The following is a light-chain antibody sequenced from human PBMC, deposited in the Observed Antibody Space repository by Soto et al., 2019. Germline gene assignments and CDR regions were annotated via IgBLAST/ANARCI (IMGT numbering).Light chain of an antibody. CDR3: GTWDSGLNAYV. J-gene: IGLJ1*01. CDR1: RSNIGNNY. V-gene: IGLV1-51*01. Sequence: QSVLTQPPSVSAAPGQKVTISCSGSRSNIGNNYVSWYQQLPRTAPNLLIYDDNKRPSGIPDRFSGSKSGTSATLGITGLQTGDEADYYCGTWDSGLNAYVFGTGTKVTVL. CDR2: DDN.